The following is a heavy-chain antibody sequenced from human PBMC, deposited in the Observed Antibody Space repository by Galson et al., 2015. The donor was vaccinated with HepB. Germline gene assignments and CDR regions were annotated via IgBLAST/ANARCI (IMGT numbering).Heavy chain of an antibody. J-gene: IGHJ4*02. D-gene: IGHD6-6*01. CDR1: GFTFSSYA. CDR3: ARDGAARAFDY. Sequence: SLRLSCAASGFTFSSYAMHWVRQAPGKGLEWVAVISYDGSNKYYADSVKGRFTISRDNSKNTLYLQMNSLRAEDTAVYYCARDGAARAFDYWGQGTLVTVSS. V-gene: IGHV3-30-3*01. CDR2: ISYDGSNK.